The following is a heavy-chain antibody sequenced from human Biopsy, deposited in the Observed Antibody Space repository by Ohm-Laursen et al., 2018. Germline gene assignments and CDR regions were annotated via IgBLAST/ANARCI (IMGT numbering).Heavy chain of an antibody. CDR2: FAPENGRI. J-gene: IGHJ4*02. V-gene: IGHV1-24*01. D-gene: IGHD1-1*01. Sequence: GVSVKVSCKVSGYSLTELSMHWVRQAPGQGLEWMGGFAPENGRIVYSQKFQGRVTMTEDTSTSTAYMEVWGLRSDDTAVYYCAADINVWNVNYWGQGTQVTVSS. CDR3: AADINVWNVNY. CDR1: GYSLTELS.